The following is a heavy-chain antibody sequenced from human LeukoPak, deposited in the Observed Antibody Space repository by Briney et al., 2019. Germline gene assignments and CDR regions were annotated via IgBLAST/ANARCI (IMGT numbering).Heavy chain of an antibody. D-gene: IGHD3-16*02. V-gene: IGHV3-23*01. Sequence: GRSLSPSCAASAFTLSTYAMRCVRPAPRNGLEWVSAIRGGGGSTYYADSVKGRYTISRDNSKSTLYLQMNSLRAEDTAVYYCAKRAFGGVIVIPEGNYFDFWGQGTLVTVSS. CDR3: AKRAFGGVIVIPEGNYFDF. CDR2: IRGGGGST. J-gene: IGHJ4*02. CDR1: AFTLSTYA.